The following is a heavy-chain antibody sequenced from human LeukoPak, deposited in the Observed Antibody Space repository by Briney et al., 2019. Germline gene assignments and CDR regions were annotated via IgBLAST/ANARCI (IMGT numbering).Heavy chain of an antibody. Sequence: SETLSLTCTVSGGSISSSSYYWGWIRQPPGKGLEWIGSIYYSGSTYYNPSLKSRVTISVDTSTNQFSLKLSSVTAADTAVYYCARLEMGYSNYNFDYWGQGTLVTVSS. CDR2: IYYSGST. J-gene: IGHJ4*02. CDR1: GGSISSSSYY. V-gene: IGHV4-39*01. CDR3: ARLEMGYSNYNFDY. D-gene: IGHD4-11*01.